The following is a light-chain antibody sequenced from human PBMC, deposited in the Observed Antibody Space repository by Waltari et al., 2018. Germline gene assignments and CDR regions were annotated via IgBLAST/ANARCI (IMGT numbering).Light chain of an antibody. CDR1: NSDVGGYDF. CDR2: AVS. CDR3: CSYAGGNNLL. Sequence: QSALTQPPSASGPPGPSVTISCTGTNSDVGGYDFVSWYQQHPGKAPKLMIYAVSKRPSGVPDRFSGSKSGNTASLTVSGLQADDEADYYCCSYAGGNNLLFGGGTKLTVL. V-gene: IGLV2-8*01. J-gene: IGLJ2*01.